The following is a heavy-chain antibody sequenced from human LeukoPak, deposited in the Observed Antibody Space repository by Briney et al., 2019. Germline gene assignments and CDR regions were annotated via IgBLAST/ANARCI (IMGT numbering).Heavy chain of an antibody. D-gene: IGHD3-10*01. CDR1: GGSISSSSYY. J-gene: IGHJ4*02. Sequence: PSETLSLTCTVSGGSISSSSYYWGWIRQPPGKGLEWIGSIYYSGSTYYNPSLKSRVTISVDTSKNQFSLKLSSVTAADTAVYYCAREVSRYGSGSYSVWGQGTPVTVSS. CDR3: AREVSRYGSGSYSV. V-gene: IGHV4-39*07. CDR2: IYYSGST.